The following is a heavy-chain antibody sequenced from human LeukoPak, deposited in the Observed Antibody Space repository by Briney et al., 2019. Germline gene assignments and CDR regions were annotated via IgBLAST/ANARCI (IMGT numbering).Heavy chain of an antibody. J-gene: IGHJ6*02. D-gene: IGHD3-9*01. CDR3: ARHYDILTGYYRPQYYYYYGMDV. CDR2: INPNSGGT. CDR1: GYTFTGYY. Sequence: ASVKVSCTASGYTFTGYYMHWVRQAPGQGLEWMGWINPNSGGTNYAQKFQGRGAMTRDTSISTAYMELSRLRSDDTAVYYCARHYDILTGYYRPQYYYYYGMDVWGQGTTVTVSS. V-gene: IGHV1-2*02.